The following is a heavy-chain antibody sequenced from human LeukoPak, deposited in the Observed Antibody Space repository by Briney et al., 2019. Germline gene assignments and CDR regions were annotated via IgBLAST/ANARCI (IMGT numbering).Heavy chain of an antibody. D-gene: IGHD2-2*01. J-gene: IGHJ3*02. CDR2: INHSGST. V-gene: IGHV4-34*01. CDR3: ARAKLVVVPAALPLAFDI. CDR1: GGSFSGYY. Sequence: SETLSLTCAVYGGSFSGYYWSWIRQPPGKGLEWIGEINHSGSTNYNPSLKSRATISVDTSKNQFSLKLSSVTAADTAVYYCARAKLVVVPAALPLAFDIWGQGTMVTVSS.